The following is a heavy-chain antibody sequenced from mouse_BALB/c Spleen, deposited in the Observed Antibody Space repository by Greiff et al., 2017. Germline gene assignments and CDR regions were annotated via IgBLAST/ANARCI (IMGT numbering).Heavy chain of an antibody. D-gene: IGHD2-14*01. CDR1: GFTFSSYA. V-gene: IGHV5-9-4*01. CDR3: ARGDRYEGGSYAMDY. Sequence: EVQLVESGGGLVKPGGSLKLSCAASGFTFSSYAMSWVRQSPEKRLEWVAEISSGGSYTYYPDTVTGRFTISRDNAKNTLYLQMSSLKSEDTAMYYCARGDRYEGGSYAMDYWGQGTSVTVSS. CDR2: ISSGGSYT. J-gene: IGHJ4*01.